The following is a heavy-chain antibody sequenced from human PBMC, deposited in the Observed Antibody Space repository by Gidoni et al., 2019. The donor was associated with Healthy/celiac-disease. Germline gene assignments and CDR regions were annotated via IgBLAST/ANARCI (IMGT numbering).Heavy chain of an antibody. Sequence: QVQLQESGPGLVKPSETLSLTCTVSGGSISSYYWSWIRQPPGKGLEWIGYIYYSGSTNYNPSLKSRVTISVDTSKNQFSLKLSSVTAADTAVYYCARTKMTTVTKGFDYWGQGTLVTVSS. D-gene: IGHD4-17*01. CDR1: GGSISSYY. J-gene: IGHJ4*02. V-gene: IGHV4-59*01. CDR3: ARTKMTTVTKGFDY. CDR2: IYYSGST.